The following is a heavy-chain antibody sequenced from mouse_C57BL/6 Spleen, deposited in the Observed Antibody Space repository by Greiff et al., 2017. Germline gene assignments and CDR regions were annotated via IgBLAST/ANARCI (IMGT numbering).Heavy chain of an antibody. V-gene: IGHV1-26*01. CDR3: AILFMYYFDY. J-gene: IGHJ2*01. Sequence: VQLQQSGPELVKPGASVKISCKASGYTFTDYYMNWVKQSHGKSLEWIGDINPNNGGTSYNQKFKGKATLTVDKSSSTAYMELRSLTSEDSAVXYCAILFMYYFDYWGQGTTRTVSS. CDR2: INPNNGGT. CDR1: GYTFTDYY. D-gene: IGHD1-2*01.